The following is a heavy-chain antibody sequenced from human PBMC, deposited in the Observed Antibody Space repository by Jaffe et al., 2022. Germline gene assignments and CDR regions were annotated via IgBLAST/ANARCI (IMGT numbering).Heavy chain of an antibody. V-gene: IGHV4-4*02. Sequence: QVQLQESGPGLVKPSGTLSLTCAVSGGSISNSDWWSWIRQPPGKGLEWIGEIYHSGSTSYNPSLKSRVTISVDRSKNQFSLKLTSVTAADTAVYYCARRYYDSSDYSHYYFDYWGQGTLVTVSS. CDR1: GGSISNSDW. CDR2: IYHSGST. CDR3: ARRYYDSSDYSHYYFDY. D-gene: IGHD3-22*01. J-gene: IGHJ4*02.